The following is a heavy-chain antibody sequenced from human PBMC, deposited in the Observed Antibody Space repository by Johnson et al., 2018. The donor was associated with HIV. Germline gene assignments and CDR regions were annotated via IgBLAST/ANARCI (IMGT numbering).Heavy chain of an antibody. CDR3: AKDLAVVFVTTNGAGAFDL. D-gene: IGHD2-2*01. J-gene: IGHJ3*01. Sequence: QVQLVESGGGVVQPGRSLRLSCSASGFSFSTYAMHWVRQAPGKGLDWVAVIWYDGLNKYYADSVKGRFTLSRDTSKNTVYLQMNSLRAEDTAVYYCAKDLAVVFVTTNGAGAFDLWGQGTMVTVSS. V-gene: IGHV3-30*04. CDR2: IWYDGLNK. CDR1: GFSFSTYA.